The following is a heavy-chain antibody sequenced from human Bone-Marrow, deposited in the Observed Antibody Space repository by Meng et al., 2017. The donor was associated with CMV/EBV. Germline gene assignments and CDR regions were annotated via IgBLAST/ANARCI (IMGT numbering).Heavy chain of an antibody. CDR2: MNPRSDNT. CDR3: ARGSEGIPGTIFGVVISIYYYYGMDV. Sequence: ASVKVSCKASGYTFTSYKINWVRQATGQGLEWMGWMNPRSDNTGYAQKFQGRVTMTRNTSISTAYMEVSSLRSEDTAVYYCARGSEGIPGTIFGVVISIYYYYGMDVWGQGTTVTVSS. J-gene: IGHJ6*02. V-gene: IGHV1-8*01. CDR1: GYTFTSYK. D-gene: IGHD3-3*01.